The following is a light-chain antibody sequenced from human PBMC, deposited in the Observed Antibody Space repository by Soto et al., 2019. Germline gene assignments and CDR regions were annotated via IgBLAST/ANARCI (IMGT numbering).Light chain of an antibody. CDR2: AAS. V-gene: IGKV1-39*01. Sequence: DIQVTKSPSSLSAAVGDTGTITCRASQSISSYLNWYQQKPGKAPKLLIYAASSLQSGVPSRFSGSGSGTDFTLTINSLQPEDLATYYCQQLNSYPITFGQGTRLEIK. CDR1: QSISSY. CDR3: QQLNSYPIT. J-gene: IGKJ5*01.